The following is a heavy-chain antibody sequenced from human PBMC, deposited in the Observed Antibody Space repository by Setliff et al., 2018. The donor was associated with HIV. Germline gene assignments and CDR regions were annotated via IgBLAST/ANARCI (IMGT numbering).Heavy chain of an antibody. Sequence: PGGSLRLSCAPSGFTFGSYAMNWVRQAPGKGLEWVANIKEDGSEQYYMDSVKGRFTISRDNAKNSLYLQMSSLRAEDTAVYYCARDVAVASFFNYWGQGTLVTVSS. CDR3: ARDVAVASFFNY. J-gene: IGHJ4*02. CDR2: IKEDGSEQ. CDR1: GFTFGSYA. D-gene: IGHD6-19*01. V-gene: IGHV3-7*05.